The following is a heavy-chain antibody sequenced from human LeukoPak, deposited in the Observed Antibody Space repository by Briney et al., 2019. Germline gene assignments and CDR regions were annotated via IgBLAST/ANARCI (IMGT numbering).Heavy chain of an antibody. CDR2: ISYDGSNK. D-gene: IGHD3-22*01. Sequence: GGSLRLSCAASGFTFSSYAMHWVRQAPGKGLEWVAVISYDGSNKYYADSVKGRFTISRDNSKNTLYLQMNSLRAEDTAVYYCARGDYYDSSGYYSTFDYWGQGTLVTVSS. V-gene: IGHV3-30-3*01. J-gene: IGHJ4*02. CDR3: ARGDYYDSSGYYSTFDY. CDR1: GFTFSSYA.